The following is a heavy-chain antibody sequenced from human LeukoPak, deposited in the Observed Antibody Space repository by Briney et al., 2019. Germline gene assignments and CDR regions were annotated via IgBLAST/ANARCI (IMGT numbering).Heavy chain of an antibody. CDR1: GFTVSSNY. Sequence: GGSLRLSCAASGFTVSSNYMSWVRQAPGKGLEWVSVIYSGGSTYYADSVKGRFTISRDNSKNTLYLQMNSLRAEDTAVYYCARDLSGAAAATGYWGQGTLVTVSS. D-gene: IGHD6-13*01. CDR2: IYSGGST. CDR3: ARDLSGAAAATGY. J-gene: IGHJ4*02. V-gene: IGHV3-66*01.